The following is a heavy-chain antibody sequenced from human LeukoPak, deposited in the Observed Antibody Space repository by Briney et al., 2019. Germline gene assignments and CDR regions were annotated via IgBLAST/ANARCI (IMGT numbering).Heavy chain of an antibody. CDR1: GYTFTGYY. D-gene: IGHD1-7*01. J-gene: IGHJ3*02. Sequence: ASVKVSCKASGYTFTGYYMHWVRQAPGQGLEWMGRINPNSGGTNYAQKFQGRVTMTRDTSISTAYMELSRLGSDDTAVYYCARASRNWNYAFDIWGQGTMVTVSS. CDR3: ARASRNWNYAFDI. V-gene: IGHV1-2*06. CDR2: INPNSGGT.